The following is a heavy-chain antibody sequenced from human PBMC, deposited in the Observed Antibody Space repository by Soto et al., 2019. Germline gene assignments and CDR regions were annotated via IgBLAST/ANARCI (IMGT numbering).Heavy chain of an antibody. CDR2: IIPIFGTA. D-gene: IGHD6-6*01. CDR1: GGTFSSYA. Sequence: ASVKVSCKASGGTFSSYAISWVRQAPGQGLEWMGGIIPIFGTANYAQKFQGRVTITADESTSTAYMELSSLRSEDTAVYYCARWVYSSSSFFFAYAFDIWGQGTMVTVS. CDR3: ARWVYSSSSFFFAYAFDI. J-gene: IGHJ3*02. V-gene: IGHV1-69*13.